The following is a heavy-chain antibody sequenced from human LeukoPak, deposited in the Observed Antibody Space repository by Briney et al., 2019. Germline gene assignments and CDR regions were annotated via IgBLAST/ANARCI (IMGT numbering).Heavy chain of an antibody. CDR1: GYSISSGYY. D-gene: IGHD6-13*01. J-gene: IGHJ4*02. Sequence: SETLSLTCAASGYSISSGYYWGWIRQPPGKGLEWIGSIYHSGSTYYNPSLKSRVTISVDTSKNQFSLKLSSVTAADTAVYYCARAESSWDIDYWGQGTLVTVSS. V-gene: IGHV4-38-2*01. CDR2: IYHSGST. CDR3: ARAESSWDIDY.